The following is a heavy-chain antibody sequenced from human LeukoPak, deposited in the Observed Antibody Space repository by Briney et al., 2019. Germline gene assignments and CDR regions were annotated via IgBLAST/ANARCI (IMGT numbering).Heavy chain of an antibody. CDR1: GGSISSYY. CDR2: IYYSGST. D-gene: IGHD6-13*01. CDR3: ARDQYSSSWYREVYFDY. J-gene: IGHJ4*02. V-gene: IGHV4-59*01. Sequence: SETLSLTCTVSGGSISSYYWSWIRQPPGKGLEWIGYIYYSGSTNYNPSLKSRVTISVDTSKNQFSLKLSSVTAADTAVYYCARDQYSSSWYREVYFDYWGQGTLVTVSS.